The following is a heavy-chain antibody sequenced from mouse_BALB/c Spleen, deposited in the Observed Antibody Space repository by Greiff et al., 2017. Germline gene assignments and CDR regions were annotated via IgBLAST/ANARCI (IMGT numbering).Heavy chain of an antibody. D-gene: IGHD2-12*01. Sequence: QVQLKESGPDLVAPSQSLSITCTVSGFSLTSYGVHWVRQPPGKGLEWLVVIWSDGSTTYNSALKSRLSISKDNSKSQVFLKMNSLQTDDTAMYYCARHGERRWYFDVWGAGTTVTVSA. CDR1: GFSLTSYG. V-gene: IGHV2-6-2*01. J-gene: IGHJ1*01. CDR2: IWSDGST. CDR3: ARHGERRWYFDV.